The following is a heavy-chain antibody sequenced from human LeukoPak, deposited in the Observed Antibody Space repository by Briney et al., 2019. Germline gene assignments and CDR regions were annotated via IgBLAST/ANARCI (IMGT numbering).Heavy chain of an antibody. J-gene: IGHJ4*02. CDR2: INHSGST. CDR1: GGSFSGYY. D-gene: IGHD3-22*01. V-gene: IGHV4-34*01. Sequence: PSETLSLTCAVCGGSFSGYYWSWIRQPPGKGLEWIGEINHSGSTNYNPSLKSRVTISVDTSKNQFSLKLSSVTAADTAVYYCASSPLYYYDSSGYYSYWGQGTLVTVSS. CDR3: ASSPLYYYDSSGYYSY.